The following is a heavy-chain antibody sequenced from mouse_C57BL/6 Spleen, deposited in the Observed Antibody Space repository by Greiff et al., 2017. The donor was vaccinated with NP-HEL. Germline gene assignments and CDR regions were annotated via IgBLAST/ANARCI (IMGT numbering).Heavy chain of an antibody. CDR2: INPGSGGT. CDR1: GYAFTNYL. CDR3: ARRVVACDY. J-gene: IGHJ2*01. Sequence: VQLQQSGAELVRPGTSVKVSCKASGYAFTNYLIEWVKQRPGQGLEWIGVINPGSGGTNYNEKFKGKATLTADKSSSTAYMQLSSLTSEDSAVYFCARRVVACDYWGQGTTLTVSS. V-gene: IGHV1-54*01. D-gene: IGHD1-1*01.